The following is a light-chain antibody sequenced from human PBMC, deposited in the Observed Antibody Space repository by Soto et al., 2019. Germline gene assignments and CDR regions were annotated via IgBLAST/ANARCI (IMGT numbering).Light chain of an antibody. CDR3: SSYTSSSTLV. CDR1: SSDVGGYNY. Sequence: QSVLTQPASVSGSPGQSITISCTGTSSDVGGYNYVSWYQQHPGKAPKLMIYEVSNRPSGVSNRFSGSKSGNTASLTISGLQAADEADYYCSSYTSSSTLVFGTGTQLTVL. J-gene: IGLJ1*01. V-gene: IGLV2-14*01. CDR2: EVS.